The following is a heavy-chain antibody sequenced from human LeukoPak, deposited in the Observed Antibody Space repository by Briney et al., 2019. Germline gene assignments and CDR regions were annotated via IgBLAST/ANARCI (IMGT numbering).Heavy chain of an antibody. D-gene: IGHD6-13*01. CDR2: IYTSGST. CDR3: ARDPIAAAGTYYYYGMDV. J-gene: IGHJ6*02. V-gene: IGHV4-4*07. Sequence: SETLSLTCAVYGGSFSGYYWSWIRQPAGKGLEWIGRIYTSGSTNYNPSLKSRVTMSVDTSKNQFSLKLSSVTAADTGVYYCARDPIAAAGTYYYYGMDVWGQGTTVTVSS. CDR1: GGSFSGYY.